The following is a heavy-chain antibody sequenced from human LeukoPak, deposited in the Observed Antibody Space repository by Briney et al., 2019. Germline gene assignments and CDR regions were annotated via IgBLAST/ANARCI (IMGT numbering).Heavy chain of an antibody. CDR2: INPNSGGT. D-gene: IGHD4-11*01. J-gene: IGHJ4*02. Sequence: GESLKVSCKASGYTFNGFYLHWVRQAPGQGLEWMGWINPNSGGTNYAQKFQGRVTMTRDTSISTAYMELSRLRSDDTAVYYCARWMATVTTPDYWGQGTLVTVSS. CDR3: ARWMATVTTPDY. CDR1: GYTFNGFY. V-gene: IGHV1-2*02.